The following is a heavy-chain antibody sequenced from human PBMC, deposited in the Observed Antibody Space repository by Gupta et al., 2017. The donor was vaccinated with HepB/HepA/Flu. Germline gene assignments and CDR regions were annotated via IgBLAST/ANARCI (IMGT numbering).Heavy chain of an antibody. D-gene: IGHD3-16*02. V-gene: IGHV4-39*01. CDR1: GGSISSSSYY. Sequence: QLQLQESGPGLVKPSETLSLTCTVSGGSISSSSYYWGWIRQPPGKGLEWIGSIYYSGSTYYNPSLKSRVTISVDTSKNQFSLKLSSVTAADTAVYYCARHPWGLRLGELSSRTDYWGQGTLVTVSS. J-gene: IGHJ4*02. CDR2: IYYSGST. CDR3: ARHPWGLRLGELSSRTDY.